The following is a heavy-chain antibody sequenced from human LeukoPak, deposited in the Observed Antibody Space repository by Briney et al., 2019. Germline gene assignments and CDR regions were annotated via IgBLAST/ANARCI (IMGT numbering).Heavy chain of an antibody. V-gene: IGHV3-33*06. CDR3: AKDRAVAGTDARYYFDY. Sequence: GRSLILSCAASGFTFSKYGMHWVRQAPGKGLEWVAVIWFDEKNEYYADSVKGRFTISRDNPKNTLYLEMNSLRADDTAVYYCAKDRAVAGTDARYYFDYWGQGTLVTVSA. J-gene: IGHJ4*02. CDR1: GFTFSKYG. D-gene: IGHD6-19*01. CDR2: IWFDEKNE.